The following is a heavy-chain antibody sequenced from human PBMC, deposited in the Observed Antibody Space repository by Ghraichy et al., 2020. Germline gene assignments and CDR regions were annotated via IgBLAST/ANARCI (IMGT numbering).Heavy chain of an antibody. Sequence: GSLNISCEGSGYSFTSYWIVWVRQMPGKGLEWMGIIYPGDSDTRYSPSFQGQVSISADKSISTAYLQWSSLEASDTAMYYCARSPVAGRTEYFQDWGQGTLVTVSS. V-gene: IGHV5-51*01. CDR3: ARSPVAGRTEYFQD. CDR2: IYPGDSDT. CDR1: GYSFTSYW. J-gene: IGHJ1*01. D-gene: IGHD6-19*01.